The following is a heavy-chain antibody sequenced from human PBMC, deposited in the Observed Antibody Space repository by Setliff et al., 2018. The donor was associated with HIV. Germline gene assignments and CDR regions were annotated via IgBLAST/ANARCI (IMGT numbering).Heavy chain of an antibody. CDR2: ISGHTGDT. D-gene: IGHD7-27*01. CDR3: ARENLLISELGWLDP. Sequence: ASVKVSCKASGYMVDRYGISWVRQAPGQGLEWMGWISGHTGDTRYAQKVQDRVTLTTDTATSTAYMELSSLTSEDTAVYYCARENLLISELGWLDPWGQGILVTVSS. V-gene: IGHV1-18*01. CDR1: GYMVDRYG. J-gene: IGHJ5*02.